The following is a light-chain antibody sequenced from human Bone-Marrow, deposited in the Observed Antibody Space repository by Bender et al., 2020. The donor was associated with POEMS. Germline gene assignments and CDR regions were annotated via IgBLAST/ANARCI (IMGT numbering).Light chain of an antibody. CDR1: SSDVGSYNL. J-gene: IGLJ1*01. CDR2: DVS. V-gene: IGLV2-14*02. CDR3: SSYTTSSTYA. Sequence: QSALTQAASVSGSPGQSITISCTGTSSDVGSYNLVSWYRQHPGKAPKLMIYDVSNRPSGVSNRFSGSKSDNTASLTSSGLQAEDEADYYCSSYTTSSTYAFGTGTTVTVL.